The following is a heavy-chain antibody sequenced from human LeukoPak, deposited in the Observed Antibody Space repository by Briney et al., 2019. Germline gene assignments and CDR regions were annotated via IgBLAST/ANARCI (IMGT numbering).Heavy chain of an antibody. J-gene: IGHJ4*02. V-gene: IGHV3-66*02. Sequence: PGGSLRLSCAVSGFTVSNNYLSWVRQAPGKGPEWVSVIYSGGATHYADSVKGRFTISRDNSKNTLYLQMNSLRSEDTAVYYCARGVPSPFPDPFDHWGQGTLATVSS. CDR2: IYSGGAT. CDR1: GFTVSNNY. D-gene: IGHD2/OR15-2a*01. CDR3: ARGVPSPFPDPFDH.